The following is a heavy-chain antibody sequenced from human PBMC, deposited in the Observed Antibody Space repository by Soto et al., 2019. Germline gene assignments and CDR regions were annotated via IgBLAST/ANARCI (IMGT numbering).Heavy chain of an antibody. CDR1: CDPLKSINR. CDR3: AWYSASVLYYYSGMDV. Sequence: EALAPTRGVLCDPLKSINRWLWAPDPPGKGLEWIGDIYHTRINNYNPSLTSRVTVLVAKSKNQFSLKLNPDTAADTAVYYCAWYSASVLYYYSGMDVCGQGTMLTVSS. CDR2: IYHTRIN. J-gene: IGHJ6*02. D-gene: IGHD6-13*01. V-gene: IGHV4-4*02.